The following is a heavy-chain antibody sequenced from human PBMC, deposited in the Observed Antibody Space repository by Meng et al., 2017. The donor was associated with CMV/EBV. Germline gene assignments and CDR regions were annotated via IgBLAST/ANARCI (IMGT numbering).Heavy chain of an antibody. CDR1: GFTVSSNY. V-gene: IGHV3-53*01. CDR3: AREVRSSSWYGEGENWFDP. J-gene: IGHJ5*02. Sequence: GESLKISCAASGFTVSSNYMSWVRQAPGKGLEWVSGIYSGGSTYYADSVKGRFNISRDNSKNTLYLQMNSLRAEDTAVYYCAREVRSSSWYGEGENWFDPWGQGTLVTVSS. CDR2: IYSGGST. D-gene: IGHD6-13*01.